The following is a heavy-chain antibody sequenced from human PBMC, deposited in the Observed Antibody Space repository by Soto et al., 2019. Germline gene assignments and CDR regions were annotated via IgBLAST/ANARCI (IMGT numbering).Heavy chain of an antibody. CDR2: IYATGTT. J-gene: IGHJ5*02. Sequence: SETLSLSCTVSCASISGFYWSWIRKSAGKGLEWIGRIYATGTTDYNPSLKSRVMMSVDTSKKQFSLKLRSVTAADTAVYYCVRDGTKTLRDWFDPWGQGISVTVSS. CDR3: VRDGTKTLRDWFDP. D-gene: IGHD1-1*01. V-gene: IGHV4-4*07. CDR1: CASISGFY.